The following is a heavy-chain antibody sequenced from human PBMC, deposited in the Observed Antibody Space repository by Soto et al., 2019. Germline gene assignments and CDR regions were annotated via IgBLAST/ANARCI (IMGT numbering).Heavy chain of an antibody. CDR2: IYYSGST. CDR3: ARAYGSGPTDWFDP. D-gene: IGHD3-10*01. V-gene: IGHV4-59*01. J-gene: IGHJ5*02. CDR1: GGSISSYY. Sequence: SETLSLTCTVSGGSISSYYWSWIRQPPGKGLEWIGYIYYSGSTNYNPSLKSRVTISVDTSKNQFSLKLSSVTAADTAVYYCARAYGSGPTDWFDPWGQGTLVTVSS.